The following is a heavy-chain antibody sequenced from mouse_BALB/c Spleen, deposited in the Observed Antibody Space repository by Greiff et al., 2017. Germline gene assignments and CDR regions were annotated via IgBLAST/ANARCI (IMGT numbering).Heavy chain of an antibody. CDR1: GFTFSDYY. CDR3: ARGGDGYSYYAMDY. J-gene: IGHJ4*01. D-gene: IGHD2-3*01. V-gene: IGHV5-4*02. Sequence: EVQRVESGGGLVKPGGSLKLSCAASGFTFSDYYMYWVRQTPEKRLEWVATISDGGSYTYYPDSVKGRFTISRDNAKNNLYLQMSSLKSEDTAMYYCARGGDGYSYYAMDYWGQGTSVTVSS. CDR2: ISDGGSYT.